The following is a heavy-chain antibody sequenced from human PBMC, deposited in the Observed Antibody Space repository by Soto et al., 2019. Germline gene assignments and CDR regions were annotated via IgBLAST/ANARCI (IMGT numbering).Heavy chain of an antibody. J-gene: IGHJ5*02. Sequence: SETLSLTCTVSGGSISSGGYYWSWIRQHPGKGLEWIGYIYYSGSTYYNPSLKSRVTISVDTSKNQFSLKLSSVTAADTAVYYCAREVACSSARCYLLTCFDPWGQETLAPVPS. V-gene: IGHV4-31*03. D-gene: IGHD2-2*01. CDR3: AREVACSSARCYLLTCFDP. CDR2: IYYSGST. CDR1: GGSISSGGYY.